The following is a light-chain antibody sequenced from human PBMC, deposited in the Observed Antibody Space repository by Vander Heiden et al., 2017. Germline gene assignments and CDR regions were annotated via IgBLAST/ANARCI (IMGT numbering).Light chain of an antibody. CDR3: QQYNSYRLT. V-gene: IGKV1-5*03. CDR1: QSISSW. Sequence: DIQMTQSPSTLSASVGDRVTITCRASQSISSWLAWYQQKPGKAPKLLIYKASSLERGVPSRFSGSGSGTEFTLTISSLQPDDFATYYCQQYNSYRLTFGGGTKVEIK. J-gene: IGKJ4*01. CDR2: KAS.